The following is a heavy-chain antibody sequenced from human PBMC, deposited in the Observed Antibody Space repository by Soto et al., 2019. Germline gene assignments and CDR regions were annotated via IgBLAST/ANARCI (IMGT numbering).Heavy chain of an antibody. CDR2: ISYDGSNK. V-gene: IGHV3-30-3*01. J-gene: IGHJ5*02. D-gene: IGHD1-1*01. Sequence: QVQLVESGGGVVQPGRSLRLSCAASGFTFSSYAMHWVRQAPGKGLEWVAVISYDGSNKYYADSVKGRFTISRDNSKNTLYLQMSSLRAEDTAVYYCARDTPPRTGTTDRFDPWGQGTLVTVSS. CDR3: ARDTPPRTGTTDRFDP. CDR1: GFTFSSYA.